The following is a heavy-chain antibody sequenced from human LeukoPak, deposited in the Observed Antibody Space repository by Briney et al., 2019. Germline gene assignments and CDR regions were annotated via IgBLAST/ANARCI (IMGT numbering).Heavy chain of an antibody. D-gene: IGHD1-26*01. Sequence: GGSLRLSCAASGFTFNEFGVHWVRQAPGQGLEWVALIWYDGINKYYADSVKGRFTISRDNSKNTVYLQMNSLRVEDTAIYYCARDRPTGSYYSIDYWGQGTLATVSS. CDR1: GFTFNEFG. CDR3: ARDRPTGSYYSIDY. CDR2: IWYDGINK. J-gene: IGHJ4*02. V-gene: IGHV3-33*01.